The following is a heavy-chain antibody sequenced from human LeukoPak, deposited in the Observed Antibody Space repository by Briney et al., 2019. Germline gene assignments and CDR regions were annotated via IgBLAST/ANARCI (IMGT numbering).Heavy chain of an antibody. Sequence: GGSLRLSCVASGVMFKEYGMSWGCLAPGKGPEWITFIQFDGSVEYYADSVRGRFTVSRDNSKNTLFLQMDGLRDEESRVYYFAKVLCFVYFSPYFYFGGQGTVVTVSS. D-gene: IGHD3-9*01. V-gene: IGHV3-30*02. J-gene: IGHJ4*02. CDR3: AKVLCFVYFSPYFYF. CDR2: IQFDGSVE. CDR1: GVMFKEYG.